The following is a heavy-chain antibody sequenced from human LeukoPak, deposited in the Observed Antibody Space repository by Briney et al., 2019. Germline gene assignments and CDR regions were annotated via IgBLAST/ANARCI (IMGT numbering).Heavy chain of an antibody. Sequence: GGSLRLSCAASGFTFSSYAMTWVRQAPGKGLEWVSGISGSGGSTYYADSVKGRFTISRDNSKNTLYLQMNSLRAEDTAVYYCAKVYFDWLPHGHFDYWGQGTLVTVSS. CDR3: AKVYFDWLPHGHFDY. CDR2: ISGSGGST. J-gene: IGHJ4*02. V-gene: IGHV3-23*01. CDR1: GFTFSSYA. D-gene: IGHD3-9*01.